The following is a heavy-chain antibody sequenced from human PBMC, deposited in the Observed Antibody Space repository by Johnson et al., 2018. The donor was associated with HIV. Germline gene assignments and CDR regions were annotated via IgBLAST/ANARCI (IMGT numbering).Heavy chain of an antibody. Sequence: QVQLVESGGGVVQPGRSLRLSCAASGFTFSSYAMHWVRQAPGKGLEWVAVISYDGSNEYYADSVKGRFTISRDNSKNTLYLQMNSLRAEYTAVYYCARDQFSVVVMGGAFDIWGNGKKVTVSS. D-gene: IGHD2-21*01. CDR1: GFTFSSYA. V-gene: IGHV3-30*04. J-gene: IGHJ3*02. CDR3: ARDQFSVVVMGGAFDI. CDR2: ISYDGSNE.